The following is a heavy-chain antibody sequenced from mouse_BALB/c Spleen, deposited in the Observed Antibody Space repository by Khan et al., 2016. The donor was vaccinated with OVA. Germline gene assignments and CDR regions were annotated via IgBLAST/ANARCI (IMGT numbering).Heavy chain of an antibody. V-gene: IGHV3-6*02. Sequence: EVQLQESGPGLVKPSQSLSLTCSVTDYSITSGFYWNWIRQFPGNKLEWMGYISYDGSNNFNPSLKNRISITRDTSENQFFLKLNSVTTEDTATYFCARGYACYYFAYWGQGTLVTVSA. CDR2: ISYDGSN. D-gene: IGHD2-3*01. J-gene: IGHJ3*01. CDR3: ARGYACYYFAY. CDR1: DYSITSGFY.